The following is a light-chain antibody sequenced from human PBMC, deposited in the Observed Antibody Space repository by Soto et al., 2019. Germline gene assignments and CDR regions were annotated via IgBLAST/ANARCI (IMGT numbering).Light chain of an antibody. J-gene: IGKJ1*01. CDR2: GPS. Sequence: DIQLTQSPSLLSASVGDRITITCRASPAIANYFAWYQQKPGEAPKLLIYGPSTLQGGVPSRFSGSADGAEFTLTISNLQPEDIATYYCQQFNSYLWTFGQGTKVEIK. CDR3: QQFNSYLWT. CDR1: PAIANY. V-gene: IGKV1-9*01.